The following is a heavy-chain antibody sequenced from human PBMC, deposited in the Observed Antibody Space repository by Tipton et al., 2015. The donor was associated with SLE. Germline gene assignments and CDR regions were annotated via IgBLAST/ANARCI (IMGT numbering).Heavy chain of an antibody. V-gene: IGHV4-59*08. CDR2: IFHSGST. D-gene: IGHD2/OR15-2a*01. CDR1: GGSISTYY. Sequence: TLSLTCTVSGGSISTYYWSWIRQSPGTGLEWIGNIFHSGSTKYNPSLKSRVTISVDTSKNQVSLKLSSVTAADTAVYYCTRKSTTSDLWGRGALVTVSS. J-gene: IGHJ2*01. CDR3: TRKSTTSDL.